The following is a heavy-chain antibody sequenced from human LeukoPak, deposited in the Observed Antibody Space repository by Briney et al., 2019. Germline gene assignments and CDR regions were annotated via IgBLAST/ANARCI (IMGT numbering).Heavy chain of an antibody. CDR1: GGSISSYY. CDR2: MYDSGST. V-gene: IGHV4-59*01. D-gene: IGHD4-17*01. Sequence: SETLSLTCTVSGGSISSYYWSWIRQPPGKRLEWIGYMYDSGSTNYNPSLKSRVTISIDTSKSQLSLKLSSVTAADTAVYYCARVPVTTYWYFDLWGRGTLVTVSS. J-gene: IGHJ2*01. CDR3: ARVPVTTYWYFDL.